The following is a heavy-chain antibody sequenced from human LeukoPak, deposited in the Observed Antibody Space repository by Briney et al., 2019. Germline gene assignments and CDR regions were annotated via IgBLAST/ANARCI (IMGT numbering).Heavy chain of an antibody. CDR1: GGTFSSYA. Sequence: ASAKVSCKASGGTFSSYAISWVRQAPGQGLEWMGRIIPILGIANYAQKFQGRVTITADKSTSTAYMELSSLRSEDTAVYYCARSSRYDIWTGYPYWGQGTLVTVSP. CDR2: IIPILGIA. D-gene: IGHD3-9*01. V-gene: IGHV1-69*04. J-gene: IGHJ4*02. CDR3: ARSSRYDIWTGYPY.